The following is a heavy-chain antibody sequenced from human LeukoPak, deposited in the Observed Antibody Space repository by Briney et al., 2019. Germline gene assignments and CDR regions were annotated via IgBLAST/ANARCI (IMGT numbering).Heavy chain of an antibody. J-gene: IGHJ6*03. CDR2: ISYDGSNK. CDR3: AKDRAVADGDYYYYYMDV. D-gene: IGHD6-19*01. V-gene: IGHV3-30*18. CDR1: GFTFSSYG. Sequence: GRSLRPSCAASGFTFSSYGMHWVRQAPGKGLEWVAVISYDGSNKYYADSVKGRFTISRDNSKNTLYLQMNSLRAEDTAVYYCAKDRAVADGDYYYYYMDVSGKGTTVTVSS.